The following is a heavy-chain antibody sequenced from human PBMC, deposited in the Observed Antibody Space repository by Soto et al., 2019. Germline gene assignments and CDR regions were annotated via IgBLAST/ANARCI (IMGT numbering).Heavy chain of an antibody. Sequence: GGSLTLSCAASGFTFSSYWMSWVRQDPGKGLEGVDNIKQDGSEKYYMDSVKGRFTISRENAKISLYLQTNSVRAEDAAVYYCARDWSIVRGTVVVGADLDYAGQGTLVTVSS. J-gene: IGHJ4*02. CDR2: IKQDGSEK. CDR1: GFTFSSYW. D-gene: IGHD1-26*01. V-gene: IGHV3-7*01. CDR3: ARDWSIVRGTVVVGADLDY.